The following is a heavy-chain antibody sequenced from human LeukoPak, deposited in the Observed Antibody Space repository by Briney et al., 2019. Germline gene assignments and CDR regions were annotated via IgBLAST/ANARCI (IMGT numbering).Heavy chain of an antibody. J-gene: IGHJ5*02. V-gene: IGHV3-7*01. CDR3: AREYR. Sequence: GGSLRLSCAASGFSLSAYWMTWVRQAPGKGLEWVANINRDGSQRNHVDSVKGRFTISRDNAKNSLYLQMNSLRVEDTAVYYCAREYRWGQGTLVTVSS. CDR1: GFSLSAYW. CDR2: INRDGSQR.